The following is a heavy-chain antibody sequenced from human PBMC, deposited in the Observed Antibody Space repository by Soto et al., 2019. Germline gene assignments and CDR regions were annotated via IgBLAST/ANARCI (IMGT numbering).Heavy chain of an antibody. J-gene: IGHJ4*02. V-gene: IGHV4-30-4*08. CDR3: ARESYSYGLNY. CDR1: GSSISSTSYY. D-gene: IGHD5-18*01. Sequence: NPSETLSLTCAVSGSSISSTSYYCAWLRQPPGKGLEWIGYIYYSGSTYYNPSLKSRVTISVDTSKNQFSLKLSSVTAADTAVYYCARESYSYGLNYWGQGTLVTVSS. CDR2: IYYSGST.